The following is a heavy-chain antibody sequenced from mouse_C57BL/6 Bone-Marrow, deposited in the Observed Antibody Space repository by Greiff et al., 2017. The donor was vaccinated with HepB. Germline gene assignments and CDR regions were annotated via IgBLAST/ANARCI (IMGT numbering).Heavy chain of an antibody. CDR2: INPNNGGT. CDR1: GYTFTDYY. V-gene: IGHV1-26*01. CDR3: ARGATVVSPSMDY. D-gene: IGHD1-1*01. J-gene: IGHJ4*01. Sequence: VQLQQSGPELVKPGASVKISCKASGYTFTDYYMNWVKQSHGKSLEWIGDINPNNGGTSYNQKFKGKATLTVDKSSSTAYMELRSLTSEDSAVYYCARGATVVSPSMDYWGQGTSVTVSS.